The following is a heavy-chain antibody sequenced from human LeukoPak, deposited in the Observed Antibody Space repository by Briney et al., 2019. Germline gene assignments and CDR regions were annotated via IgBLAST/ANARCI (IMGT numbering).Heavy chain of an antibody. J-gene: IGHJ6*04. CDR3: AELGITMIGGV. Sequence: GGSLRLSCAASGLTFSTYWMTWVRQAPGKGLEWVSYISSSGSTIYYADSVKGRFTISRDNAKNSLYLQMNSLRAEDTAVYYCAELGITMIGGVWGKGTRSPSPQ. D-gene: IGHD3-10*02. CDR1: GLTFSTYW. V-gene: IGHV3-48*03. CDR2: ISSSGSTI.